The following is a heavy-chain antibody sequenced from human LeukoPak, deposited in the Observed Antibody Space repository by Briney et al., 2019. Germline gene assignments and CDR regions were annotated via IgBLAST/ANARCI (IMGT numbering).Heavy chain of an antibody. D-gene: IGHD3-10*01. CDR2: IIPIFGTA. Sequence: SVKASCKASGGTFSSYAISWVRQAPGQGLEWMGGIIPIFGTANYAQKFQGRVTITTDESTSTAYMELSSLRSEDTAVYYCARGTPGLYYGLFFDYWGQGTLVTVSS. V-gene: IGHV1-69*05. J-gene: IGHJ4*02. CDR3: ARGTPGLYYGLFFDY. CDR1: GGTFSSYA.